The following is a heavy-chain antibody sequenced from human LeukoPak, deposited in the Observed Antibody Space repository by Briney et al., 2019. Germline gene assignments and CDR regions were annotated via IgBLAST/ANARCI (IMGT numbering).Heavy chain of an antibody. Sequence: SETLSITCAVYGGSFSGYYWSWIRQPPGKGLEWIGEINHSGSTNYNPSLKSRVTISVDTSKNQFSLKLSSVTAADTAVYYCARGSIHYYDSSGYDYWGQGTLVTVSS. D-gene: IGHD3-22*01. CDR3: ARGSIHYYDSSGYDY. CDR2: INHSGST. J-gene: IGHJ4*02. CDR1: GGSFSGYY. V-gene: IGHV4-34*01.